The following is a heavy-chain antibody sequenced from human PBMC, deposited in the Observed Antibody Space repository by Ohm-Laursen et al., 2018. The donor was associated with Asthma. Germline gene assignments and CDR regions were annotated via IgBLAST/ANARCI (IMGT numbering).Heavy chain of an antibody. Sequence: PSLNCPVSGGSIGSDDFYLGLNRPPPRKGLEGIGYIYHSVSTYYSPSLKSRVTISGDTSKNQFSLNLSFVTAADTAMYYCARGPMHDYYFDTWGQGTLVTVSS. D-gene: IGHD1-1*01. J-gene: IGHJ4*02. V-gene: IGHV4-30-4*01. CDR3: ARGPMHDYYFDT. CDR1: GGSIGSDDFY. CDR2: IYHSVST.